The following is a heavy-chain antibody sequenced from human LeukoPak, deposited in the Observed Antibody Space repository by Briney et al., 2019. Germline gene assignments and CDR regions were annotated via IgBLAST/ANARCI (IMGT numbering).Heavy chain of an antibody. D-gene: IGHD4-17*01. CDR3: ASTYYGDYVLSYYFDY. V-gene: IGHV4-39*01. CDR1: GGSISSSSYY. CDR2: IYYSGST. Sequence: SETLSLTCTVSGGSISSSSYYWVWNRQPPGKGLEWLGSIYYSGSTYYNPSLKSRVTISVDTSKNQFSPKLSSVTAADTAVYYCASTYYGDYVLSYYFDYWGQGTLVTVPS. J-gene: IGHJ4*02.